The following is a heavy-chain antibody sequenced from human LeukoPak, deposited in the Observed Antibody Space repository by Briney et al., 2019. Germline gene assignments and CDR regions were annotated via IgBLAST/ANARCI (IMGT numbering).Heavy chain of an antibody. CDR1: GFTFSSYG. CDR3: AKRGEDMRAYDI. J-gene: IGHJ3*02. Sequence: GGSLRLSCAASGFTFSSYGMSWVRHAPGKGLEWVSAITGNGGSTYYADSVKGRFTISRDNSKNYLYLQMNSLRVEDTALYYCAKRGEDMRAYDIWGQGTMVTVSS. D-gene: IGHD3-16*01. CDR2: ITGNGGST. V-gene: IGHV3-23*01.